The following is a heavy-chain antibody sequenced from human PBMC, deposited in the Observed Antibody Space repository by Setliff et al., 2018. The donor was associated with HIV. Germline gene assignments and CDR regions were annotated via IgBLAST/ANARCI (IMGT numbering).Heavy chain of an antibody. CDR1: GYTFTSYG. D-gene: IGHD3-16*01. CDR3: ASLSTRDYVNLEHFDY. J-gene: IGHJ4*02. V-gene: IGHV1-18*01. Sequence: ASVKVSCKASGYTFTSYGISWVRQAPGQGLEWMGWIATLGGQTNYAQKFQGRVTLTRDTFTSTAYMELRSLRSDDTAVYYCASLSTRDYVNLEHFDYWGQGILVTVSS. CDR2: IATLGGQT.